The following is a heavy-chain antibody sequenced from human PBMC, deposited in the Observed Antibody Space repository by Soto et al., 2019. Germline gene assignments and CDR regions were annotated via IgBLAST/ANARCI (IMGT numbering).Heavy chain of an antibody. Sequence: SETLSLTYTVSGGSISSYYWSWIRQPPGKGLEWIGSISYSGSTYYNPSLKSRVTISVDTSKNQFSLKLSSVTAADTAVYYCASLRGYSGYDDYYFDYWGQGTLVTVSS. J-gene: IGHJ4*02. CDR1: GGSISSYY. V-gene: IGHV4-59*05. CDR2: ISYSGST. D-gene: IGHD5-12*01. CDR3: ASLRGYSGYDDYYFDY.